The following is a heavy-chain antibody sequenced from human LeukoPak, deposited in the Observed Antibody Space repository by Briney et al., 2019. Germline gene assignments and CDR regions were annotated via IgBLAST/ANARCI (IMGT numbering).Heavy chain of an antibody. J-gene: IGHJ4*02. D-gene: IGHD3-3*01. Sequence: PGGSLRLSCAAPGFTFSSYWMSWVRQAPGKGLEWVANIKQDGSEKYYVDSVKGQFTISRDNAKNSLYLQMNSLRAEDTAVYYCAGTTIFGVVIRDYWGQGTLVTVSS. CDR3: AGTTIFGVVIRDY. CDR2: IKQDGSEK. CDR1: GFTFSSYW. V-gene: IGHV3-7*01.